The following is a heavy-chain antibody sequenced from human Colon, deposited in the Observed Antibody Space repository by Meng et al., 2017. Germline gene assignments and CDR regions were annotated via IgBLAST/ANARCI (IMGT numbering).Heavy chain of an antibody. CDR3: ASRGFSYGYVSF. CDR2: IYHSGNT. Sequence: VTLLESGPGRGKPSGTRSLPCIVYGDSISRDIWCSWVRQPPGKGLEWIGEIYHSGNTNYNPSLKSRVTISVDKSKNQFSLKVSSVTAADTAVYYCASRGFSYGYVSFWGQGTLVTVSS. D-gene: IGHD5-18*01. V-gene: IGHV4-4*02. J-gene: IGHJ4*02. CDR1: GDSISRDIW.